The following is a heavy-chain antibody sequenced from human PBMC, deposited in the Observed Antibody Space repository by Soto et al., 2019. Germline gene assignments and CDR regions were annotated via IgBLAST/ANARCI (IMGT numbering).Heavy chain of an antibody. CDR3: AALTGATFH. D-gene: IGHD1-20*01. CDR1: GYSFNSYW. V-gene: IGHV5-51*01. Sequence: GESLKISCKASGYSFNSYWIGWVRQMPGKGLEWMGIVHPGNSDIRYSPSFQGQVAVSVDRSISTAYLQWSSLKASDTAMYYCAALTGATFHWGQGTLVTVSS. J-gene: IGHJ4*02. CDR2: VHPGNSDI.